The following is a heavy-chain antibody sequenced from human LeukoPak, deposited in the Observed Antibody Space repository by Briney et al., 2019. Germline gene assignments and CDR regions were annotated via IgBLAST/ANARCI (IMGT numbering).Heavy chain of an antibody. Sequence: GGSLRLSCAASGFTFSSYSMNWVRQAPGKGLEWVSSISRSSSTYIYCADSVKGRFTISRDNAKNSLYLQMNSLRAEDTAVYYCARLNYYDSTNYFDCWGQGTLVTVSS. CDR2: ISRSSSTYI. V-gene: IGHV3-21*01. D-gene: IGHD3-22*01. CDR3: ARLNYYDSTNYFDC. CDR1: GFTFSSYS. J-gene: IGHJ4*02.